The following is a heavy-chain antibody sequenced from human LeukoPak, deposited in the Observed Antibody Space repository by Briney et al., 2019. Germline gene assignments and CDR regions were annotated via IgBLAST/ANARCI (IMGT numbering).Heavy chain of an antibody. CDR1: GGSFSGYY. V-gene: IGHV4-34*01. CDR2: ISHSGST. J-gene: IGHJ4*02. D-gene: IGHD6-13*01. Sequence: SETLSLTCAVYGGSFSGYYWSWIRQPPGKGLEWIGEISHSGSTNYNPSLKSRVTISVDTSKNQFSLKLSSVTAADTAVYYCARVDQQLEPDYWGQGTLVTVSS. CDR3: ARVDQQLEPDY.